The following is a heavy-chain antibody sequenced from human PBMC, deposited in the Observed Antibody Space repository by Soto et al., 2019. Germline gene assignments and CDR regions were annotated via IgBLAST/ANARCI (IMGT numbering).Heavy chain of an antibody. CDR2: MNPNSGNT. J-gene: IGHJ6*01. CDR1: RYTFTSYD. V-gene: IGHV1-8*01. Sequence: ASVKVSCKASRYTFTSYDINWVRQATGQGLEWMGWMNPNSGNTGYAQKFQGRVTMTRNTSISTAYMELSSRRSEETAVYYCARREDPNYDSWRGPLVKYGMDVWGQGTTVTVS. D-gene: IGHD3-3*01. CDR3: ARREDPNYDSWRGPLVKYGMDV.